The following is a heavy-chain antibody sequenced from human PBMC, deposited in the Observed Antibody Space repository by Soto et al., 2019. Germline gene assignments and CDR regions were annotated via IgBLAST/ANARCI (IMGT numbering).Heavy chain of an antibody. Sequence: QITLKESGPTLVKPTQTLTLTCNVSGVSLSTGGVGVGWIRQPPGKALEWLALIYWDDDQRPSPSLKSRLTITKDTSKNQVVHTMTNMAPEDTATYYCAHMRAAKFDYWGQGTLVTVSS. J-gene: IGHJ4*02. CDR3: AHMRAAKFDY. D-gene: IGHD2-15*01. CDR2: IYWDDDQ. V-gene: IGHV2-5*02. CDR1: GVSLSTGGVG.